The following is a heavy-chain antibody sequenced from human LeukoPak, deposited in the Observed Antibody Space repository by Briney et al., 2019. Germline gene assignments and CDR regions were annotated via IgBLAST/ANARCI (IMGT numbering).Heavy chain of an antibody. V-gene: IGHV4-39*07. CDR2: INHSGST. Sequence: SETLSLTCTVSGGSISSGDYYWSWIRQPPGKGLEWIGEINHSGSTNYNPSLKSRVTISVDTSKNQFSLKLSSVTAADTAVYYCARGGSSSDYWGQGTLVTVSS. CDR1: GGSISSGDYY. D-gene: IGHD6-13*01. CDR3: ARGGSSSDY. J-gene: IGHJ4*02.